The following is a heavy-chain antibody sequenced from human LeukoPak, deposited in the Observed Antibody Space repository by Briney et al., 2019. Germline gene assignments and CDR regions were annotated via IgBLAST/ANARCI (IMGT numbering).Heavy chain of an antibody. CDR1: GGSISSGDYY. V-gene: IGHV4-30-4*01. D-gene: IGHD4-17*01. Sequence: PSETLSLTCTVSGGSISSGDYYWSWIRQPPGKGLEWIGYIYYSGSTYYNPSLKSRVTISVDTSKNQFSLKLSSVTAADTAVYYCARESTVTTSFDYWGQGTLVTVSS. CDR2: IYYSGST. CDR3: ARESTVTTSFDY. J-gene: IGHJ4*02.